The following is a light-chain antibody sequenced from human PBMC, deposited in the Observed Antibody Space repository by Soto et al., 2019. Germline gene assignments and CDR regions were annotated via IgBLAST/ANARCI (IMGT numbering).Light chain of an antibody. CDR3: QQYGSSPWT. J-gene: IGKJ1*01. CDR2: GAS. V-gene: IGKV3-20*01. CDR1: QSVSSSY. Sequence: EIVLTQSPGTLSLSPGERATLSCRASQSVSSSYLAWYQQKPGQAPRLLIYGASSRAPGIPDRFSGSGSGTDVTLTISRLEPEDFAVYYCQQYGSSPWTFCQGTKVEIK.